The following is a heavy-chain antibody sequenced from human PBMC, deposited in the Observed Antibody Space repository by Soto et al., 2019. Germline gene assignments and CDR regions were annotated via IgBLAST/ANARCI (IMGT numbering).Heavy chain of an antibody. D-gene: IGHD6-13*01. V-gene: IGHV4-30-4*01. Sequence: SETLSLTCTVSGGSISSGDYYWSWIRQPPGKGLEWIGYIYYSGSTYYNPSLKSRVTISVDTSKNQFSLKLSSVTAADTAVYYCARGQYSSSWQGGYYYGMDVWGQGTTVTVSS. CDR3: ARGQYSSSWQGGYYYGMDV. CDR1: GGSISSGDYY. J-gene: IGHJ6*02. CDR2: IYYSGST.